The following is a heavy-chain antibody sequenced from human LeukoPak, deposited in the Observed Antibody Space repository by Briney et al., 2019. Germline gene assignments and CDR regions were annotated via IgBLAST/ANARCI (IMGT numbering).Heavy chain of an antibody. CDR3: ATGVLSGRIFDY. CDR1: GITFRTSI. D-gene: IGHD2-15*01. J-gene: IGHJ4*02. Sequence: GGSLRLSCAASGITFRTSIMNWVRQSPGKGLEWVSSISSNSSDINYRDSVEGRFTISRDNAKNTLYLEMLSLRAEDTAVYYCATGVLSGRIFDYWGQGTLVTVSS. CDR2: ISSNSSDI. V-gene: IGHV3-21*01.